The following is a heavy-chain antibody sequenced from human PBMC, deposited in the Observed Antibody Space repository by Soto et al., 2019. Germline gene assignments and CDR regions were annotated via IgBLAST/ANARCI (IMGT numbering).Heavy chain of an antibody. J-gene: IGHJ5*02. CDR3: ARESRFLEWLSLNWFDP. CDR1: GFTFSSYS. Sequence: GGSLRLSCAASGFTFSSYSMNWVRQATGKGLEWVSYISSSSSTIYYADSVKGRFTISRDNAKNSLYLQMSSLRDEDTAVYYCARESRFLEWLSLNWFDPWGQGTLVTVSS. V-gene: IGHV3-48*02. D-gene: IGHD3-3*01. CDR2: ISSSSSTI.